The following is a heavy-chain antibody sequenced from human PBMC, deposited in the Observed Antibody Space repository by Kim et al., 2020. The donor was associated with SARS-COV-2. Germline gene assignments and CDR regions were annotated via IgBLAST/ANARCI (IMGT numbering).Heavy chain of an antibody. CDR2: MNWNGNSA. Sequence: GGSLRLSCAASGFSLDDYGITWVRQAPGKGLEWVSGMNWNGNSAGYADSVRGRFTMSRDNAKNNLYLQMNSLRAEDTDLYYCARWTYYHDSSGYYPDFWG. J-gene: IGHJ6*01. D-gene: IGHD3-22*01. V-gene: IGHV3-20*04. CDR3: ARWTYYHDSSGYYPDF. CDR1: GFSLDDYG.